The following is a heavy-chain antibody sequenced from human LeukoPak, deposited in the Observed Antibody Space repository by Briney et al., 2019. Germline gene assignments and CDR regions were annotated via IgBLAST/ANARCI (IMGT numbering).Heavy chain of an antibody. Sequence: SQTLSLTCAISGDSVSSTSASWNWIRQSPARGLEWLGRTYYRSKWYNDYAVSVKSRITIYPDTSKNQFSLQLNSVTPEDTAFYYCARDRGYSGAWPEYYFDYWGQGTLVTVSS. CDR1: GDSVSSTSAS. CDR3: ARDRGYSGAWPEYYFDY. V-gene: IGHV6-1*01. CDR2: TYYRSKWYN. D-gene: IGHD6-19*01. J-gene: IGHJ4*02.